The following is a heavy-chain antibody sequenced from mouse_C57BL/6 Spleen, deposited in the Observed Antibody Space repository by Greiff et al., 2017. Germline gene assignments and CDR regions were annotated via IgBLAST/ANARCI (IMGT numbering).Heavy chain of an antibody. CDR2: INPSTGGT. D-gene: IGHD1-1*01. V-gene: IGHV1-42*01. CDR3: AREGGRSPFDY. Sequence: EVQLQQSGPELVKPGASVKISCKASGYSFTGYYMNWVKQSPEKSLEWIGEINPSTGGTTYNQKFKAKATLTVDKSSSTAYMQLKSLTSEDSAVYYCAREGGRSPFDYWGQGTTLTVSS. CDR1: GYSFTGYY. J-gene: IGHJ2*01.